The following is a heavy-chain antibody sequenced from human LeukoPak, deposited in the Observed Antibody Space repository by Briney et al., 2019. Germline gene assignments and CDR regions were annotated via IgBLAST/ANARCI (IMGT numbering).Heavy chain of an antibody. CDR1: VGSFTGYY. D-gene: IGHD6-13*01. Sequence: SETLSLTCAVYVGSFTGYYWSWIRQPPGKGLEWIGEINHSGSTNYNPSTKSRVAISVDTSKNQFSLKLSSVTAADTGVYYCARGCSGVSQHLFAVAYNWFDPWGQGALVTVSS. CDR3: ARGCSGVSQHLFAVAYNWFDP. CDR2: INHSGST. J-gene: IGHJ5*02. V-gene: IGHV4-34*01.